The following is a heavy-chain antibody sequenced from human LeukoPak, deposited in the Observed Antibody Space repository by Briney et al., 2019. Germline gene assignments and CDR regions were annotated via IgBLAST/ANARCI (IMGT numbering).Heavy chain of an antibody. D-gene: IGHD1-1*01. CDR2: ISAYNGDT. J-gene: IGHJ4*02. Sequence: ASVKVSCKASGYTFASYGINSMRQAPGQGLEWMGWISAYNGDTNYAQNLQGRVTLTTDTSTSTAYMDLRSLRSDDTAVYYCARESNWAYYFDSWGQGTLVTVTS. CDR1: GYTFASYG. V-gene: IGHV1-18*01. CDR3: ARESNWAYYFDS.